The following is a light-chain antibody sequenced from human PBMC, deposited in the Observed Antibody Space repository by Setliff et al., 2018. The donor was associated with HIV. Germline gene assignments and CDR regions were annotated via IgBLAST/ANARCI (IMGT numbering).Light chain of an antibody. CDR1: SSDVGGYNY. Sequence: QSALTQPRSVSGSPGQSVTISCTGSSSDVGGYNYVSWYQQYPGKAPKVMIYDVSQRPSGVPDRFSGSKSGNTASLTISGLQAEDEADYYCSSYTGSSTLVFGTGTKVTVL. J-gene: IGLJ1*01. V-gene: IGLV2-11*01. CDR2: DVS. CDR3: SSYTGSSTLV.